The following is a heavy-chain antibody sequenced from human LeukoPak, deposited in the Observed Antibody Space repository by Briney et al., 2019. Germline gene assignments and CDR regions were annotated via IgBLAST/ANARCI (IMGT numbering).Heavy chain of an antibody. CDR3: ARDGDGSGSYLDY. CDR2: IKQDGSEK. Sequence: PGGSLRLSCAASGFTFSSYWMSWVRQAPGKGLEWVANIKQDGSEKYYVDSVKGRFTISRDNAKNSLYLQMNSLRAEDTAVYYCARDGDGSGSYLDYWGQGTLVTVSS. CDR1: GFTFSSYW. V-gene: IGHV3-7*01. D-gene: IGHD3-10*01. J-gene: IGHJ4*02.